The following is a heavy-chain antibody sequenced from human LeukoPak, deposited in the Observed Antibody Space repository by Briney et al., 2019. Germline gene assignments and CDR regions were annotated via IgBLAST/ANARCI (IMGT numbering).Heavy chain of an antibody. CDR1: GYTFTSYG. CDR3: ACSGSLFYYFDY. J-gene: IGHJ4*02. V-gene: IGHV1-18*01. Sequence: GASVKVSCKASGYTFTSYGISWVRQAPGQGLEWMGWISAYNGNTNYAQKFQGRVTITADESTSTAYMELSSLRSEDTAVYYCACSGSLFYYFDYWGQGTLVTVSS. CDR2: ISAYNGNT. D-gene: IGHD6-19*01.